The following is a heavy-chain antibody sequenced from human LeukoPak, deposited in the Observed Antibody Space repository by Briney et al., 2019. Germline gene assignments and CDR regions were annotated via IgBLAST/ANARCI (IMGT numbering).Heavy chain of an antibody. CDR3: ARDSPSFYRQPSYFDY. V-gene: IGHV3-21*01. J-gene: IGHJ4*02. D-gene: IGHD3-16*02. Sequence: GGSLRLSCAASGFTFSSYSMNRVRQAPGKGLEWVSSISSSSSYIYYADSVKGRFTISRDNAKNSLYLQMNSLRAEDTAVYYCARDSPSFYRQPSYFDYWGQGTLVTVSS. CDR2: ISSSSSYI. CDR1: GFTFSSYS.